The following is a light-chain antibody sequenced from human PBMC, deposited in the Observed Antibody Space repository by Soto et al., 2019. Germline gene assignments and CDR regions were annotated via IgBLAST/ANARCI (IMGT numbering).Light chain of an antibody. CDR3: QHCDYLPI. J-gene: IGKJ3*01. CDR2: YAS. CDR1: HDITSF. V-gene: IGKV1-33*01. Sequence: GDRVTITCQASHDITSFLNWYQHKPGRAPKLLIYYASILEAGVPTRFSGSGSGTHFTFTISSLQPEDVATYYCQHCDYLPIFGPGTTVDFK.